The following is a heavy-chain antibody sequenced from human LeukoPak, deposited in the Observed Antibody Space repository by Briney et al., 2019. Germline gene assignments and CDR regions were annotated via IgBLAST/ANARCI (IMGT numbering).Heavy chain of an antibody. D-gene: IGHD2-21*01. J-gene: IGHJ5*02. CDR2: IRTRPYGGTA. Sequence: GGSLRLSCTASGLLFGDYAMTWVRQAPGKGPELVGVIRTRPYGGTAEPALTVKGRFTISRDDSTTIAYLDMNGLKDEDTSVYHCTVQVIPSDKCFDPWGQGTPVTVSS. CDR3: TVQVIPSDKCFDP. CDR1: GLLFGDYA. V-gene: IGHV3-49*04.